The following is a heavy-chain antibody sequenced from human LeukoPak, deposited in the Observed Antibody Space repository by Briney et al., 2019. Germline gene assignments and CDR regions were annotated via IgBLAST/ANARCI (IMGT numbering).Heavy chain of an antibody. J-gene: IGHJ6*04. CDR3: ARHLNHYGSGSYGYYYGMDV. V-gene: IGHV5-10-1*01. D-gene: IGHD3-10*01. CDR1: GYSSTSYR. CDR2: IDPSDSYT. Sequence: GESLKISCQGSGYSSTSYRISWVRQMPGKGLEWMGRIDPSDSYTNYSPSFQGHVTISADKSISTAYLQWSSLKASDTAMYYCARHLNHYGSGSYGYYYGMDVWGKGTTVTVSS.